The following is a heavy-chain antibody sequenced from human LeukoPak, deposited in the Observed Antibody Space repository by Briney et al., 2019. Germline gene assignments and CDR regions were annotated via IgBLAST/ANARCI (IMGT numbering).Heavy chain of an antibody. CDR2: ISAYNGNT. V-gene: IGHV1-18*01. CDR1: GYTFTSYG. D-gene: IGHD6-13*01. Sequence: GASVKVSCKASGYTFTSYGISWVRQAPGQGLEWMEWISAYNGNTNYAQKLQGRVTMTTDTSTSPAYMELRSLRSDDTVVYYCARDRIAAAAPTTFDYWGQGTLVTVSS. CDR3: ARDRIAAAAPTTFDY. J-gene: IGHJ4*02.